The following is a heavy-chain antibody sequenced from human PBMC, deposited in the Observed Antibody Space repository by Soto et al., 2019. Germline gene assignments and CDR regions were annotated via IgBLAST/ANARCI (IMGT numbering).Heavy chain of an antibody. CDR1: GGSFSGYD. J-gene: IGHJ6*02. D-gene: IGHD6-13*01. V-gene: IGHV4-34*01. CDR3: AREYKPQLVRYYGMDV. CDR2: INHSGST. Sequence: PSETLSLTCAVYGGSFSGYDWNWIRQPPGKGLEWIGEINHSGSTNYNPSLKSRVTISVDTSKNQFSLKLSSVTAADTAVYYCAREYKPQLVRYYGMDVWGQGTTVTVSS.